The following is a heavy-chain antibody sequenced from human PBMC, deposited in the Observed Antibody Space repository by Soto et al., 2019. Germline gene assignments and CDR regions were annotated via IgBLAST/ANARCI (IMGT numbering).Heavy chain of an antibody. D-gene: IGHD1-26*01. CDR2: IYYTGTT. CDR1: GGSISSYY. V-gene: IGHV4-59*01. CDR3: ARDPQGDGRLDLDY. Sequence: SETLSLTCTVSGGSISSYYWSWIRQPPGKGLEWIGYIYYTGTTNYNPSLKSRVAISVDTSKNQFSLKLSSVTTADTAVYYCARDPQGDGRLDLDYWGQGTLVTVSS. J-gene: IGHJ4*02.